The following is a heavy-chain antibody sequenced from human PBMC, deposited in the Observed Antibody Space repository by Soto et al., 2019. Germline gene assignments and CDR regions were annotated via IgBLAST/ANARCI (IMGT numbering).Heavy chain of an antibody. J-gene: IGHJ4*02. Sequence: GGSLRLSCAASGFTFSSYAMSWVRQAPGKGLEWASAISGSGGSTYYADSVKGRFTISRDNSKNTLYLQMNSLRAEDTAVYYCAKDWGLRYFDWLLSPGFDYWGQGTLVTVSS. V-gene: IGHV3-23*01. D-gene: IGHD3-9*01. CDR2: ISGSGGST. CDR1: GFTFSSYA. CDR3: AKDWGLRYFDWLLSPGFDY.